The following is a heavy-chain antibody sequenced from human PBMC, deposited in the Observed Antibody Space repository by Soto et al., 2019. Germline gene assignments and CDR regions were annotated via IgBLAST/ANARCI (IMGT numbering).Heavy chain of an antibody. J-gene: IGHJ4*02. CDR2: INSDGSST. V-gene: IGHV3-74*01. CDR3: GRTSLVVAAATRQDY. D-gene: IGHD2-15*01. CDR1: GFTFSSYW. Sequence: EVQLVESGGGLVQPGGSLRLSCAASGFTFSSYWMHWVRQAPGKGLVWVSRINSDGSSTSYADSVKGRFTISRDNAKNTLYLQMNSVRAEDTAVYYCGRTSLVVAAATRQDYWGQGTLVTVSS.